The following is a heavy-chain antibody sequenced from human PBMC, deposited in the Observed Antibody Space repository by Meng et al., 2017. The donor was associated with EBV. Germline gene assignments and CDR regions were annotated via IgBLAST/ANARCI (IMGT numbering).Heavy chain of an antibody. CDR2: IIPIFGTA. J-gene: IGHJ4*02. D-gene: IGHD6-13*01. CDR3: ARAEIAAAGRLDY. V-gene: IGHV1-69*06. CDR1: GGTFSSYA. Sequence: VQLVQSGAEVKKPGASLKVSCKASGGTFSSYAISWVRQAPGQGLEWMGGIIPIFGTANYAQKSQGRVTITADKSTSTAYMELSSLRSEDTAVYYCARAEIAAAGRLDYWGQGTLVTVSS.